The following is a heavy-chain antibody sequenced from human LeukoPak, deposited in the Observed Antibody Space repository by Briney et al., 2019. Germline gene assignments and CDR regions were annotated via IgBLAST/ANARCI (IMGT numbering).Heavy chain of an antibody. CDR1: GYTFSNYG. V-gene: IGHV1-18*01. J-gene: IGHJ4*02. CDR3: ARSVTPPDIVVVPADY. D-gene: IGHD2-2*01. Sequence: ASVKVSCKASGYTFSNYGISWVRQAPGQGLEWMGWISAYNGNTNYAQKLQGRVTMTTDTSTSTAYMELRSLRSDDTAVYYCARSVTPPDIVVVPADYWGQGTLVTVSS. CDR2: ISAYNGNT.